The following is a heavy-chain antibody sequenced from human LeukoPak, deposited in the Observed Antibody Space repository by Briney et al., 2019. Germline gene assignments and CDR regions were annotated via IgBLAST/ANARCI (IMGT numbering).Heavy chain of an antibody. CDR2: ISSSSSTI. J-gene: IGHJ4*02. V-gene: IGHV3-48*01. CDR1: GFTFSTYS. Sequence: GGSLRLSCTASGFTFSTYSMNWVRQAPGKGLEWVSYISSSSSTIYYADSVKGRFTISRDNSKNTLYLQMNSLRPEDTAMYYCARGTGTAFDYWGLGTLVTVSS. D-gene: IGHD1-1*01. CDR3: ARGTGTAFDY.